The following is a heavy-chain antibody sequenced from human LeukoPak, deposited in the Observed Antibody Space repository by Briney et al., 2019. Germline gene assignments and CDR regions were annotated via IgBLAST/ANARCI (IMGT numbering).Heavy chain of an antibody. CDR1: GGSISSYY. J-gene: IGHJ4*02. V-gene: IGHV4-59*08. CDR3: ARLVFGADYFDY. D-gene: IGHD3-3*01. CDR2: IYYSGST. Sequence: SETLSLTCTVSGGSISSYYWSWIRQPPGKGLEWIGYIYYSGSTNYNPSLKSRVTLSVDTSKNQFSLKLSSVTAADTAVYYCARLVFGADYFDYWGQGTLVTVSS.